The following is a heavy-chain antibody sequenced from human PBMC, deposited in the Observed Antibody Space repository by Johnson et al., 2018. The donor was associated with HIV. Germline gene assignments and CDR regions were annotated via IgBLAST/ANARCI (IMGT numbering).Heavy chain of an antibody. CDR1: GFTFSNYA. D-gene: IGHD6-13*01. CDR3: AREGEGYSSSWYDAFDI. J-gene: IGHJ3*02. CDR2: ISGSI. Sequence: VQLVESGGGLVQPGGSLRLSCAASGFTFSNYAMSWVRQAPGKGLEWVSSISGSIGYADSVKGRFTISRDNSKNTLYLQMNSLRAEDTAVYYCAREGEGYSSSWYDAFDIWGKGTMVTVSS. V-gene: IGHV3-23*04.